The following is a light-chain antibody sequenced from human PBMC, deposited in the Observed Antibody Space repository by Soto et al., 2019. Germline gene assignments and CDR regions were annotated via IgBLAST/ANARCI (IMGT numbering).Light chain of an antibody. Sequence: SYELAQTPSVSVSPGQTARTTCSGDELSKQYVYWYQQKPGQAPVLVIYKDSERASGILERFSASSSGTTVTLTISGVRAEDEADYYCQSSDDTGNYYLFGTGTKVTVL. CDR2: KDS. J-gene: IGLJ1*01. CDR3: QSSDDTGNYYL. CDR1: ELSKQY. V-gene: IGLV3-25*02.